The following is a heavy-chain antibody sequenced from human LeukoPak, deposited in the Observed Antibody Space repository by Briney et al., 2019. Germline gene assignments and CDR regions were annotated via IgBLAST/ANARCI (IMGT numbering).Heavy chain of an antibody. D-gene: IGHD1-26*01. CDR3: ASIVGATNS. J-gene: IGHJ5*02. V-gene: IGHV4-39*01. CDR1: GGSISSGSYY. Sequence: PSQTLSLTCTVSGGSISSGSYYWGWIRQPPGKGLEWIGSIYYSGSTYYNPSLKSRVTISVDTSKNQFSLKLSSVTAADTAVYYCASIVGATNSWGQGTLVTVSS. CDR2: IYYSGST.